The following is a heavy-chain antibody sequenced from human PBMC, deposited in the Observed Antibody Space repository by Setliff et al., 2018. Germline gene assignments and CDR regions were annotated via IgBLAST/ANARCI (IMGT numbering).Heavy chain of an antibody. V-gene: IGHV4-39*07. CDR1: GGSISSSSYY. CDR3: ARDPGIAAAGTLWFDP. CDR2: IYYSGST. D-gene: IGHD6-13*01. Sequence: ETLSLTCTVSGGSISSSSYYWGWIRQPPGKGLEWIGSIYYSGSTYYNPSLKSRVSISVDTSKNQFSLKLSSVTAADTAVYYCARDPGIAAAGTLWFDPWGQGTLVTVSS. J-gene: IGHJ5*02.